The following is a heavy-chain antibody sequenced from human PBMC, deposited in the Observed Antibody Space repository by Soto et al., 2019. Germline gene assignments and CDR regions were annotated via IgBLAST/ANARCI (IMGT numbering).Heavy chain of an antibody. Sequence: ASVKVSCKASGYTFTSYGISWVRQAPGQGLEWMGWISAYNGNTNYAQKLQGRVTMTTDTSTSTAYMELRSLRSDDTAVYYCARENRFLEWLASYMDVWGKGTTVTVSS. V-gene: IGHV1-18*01. J-gene: IGHJ6*03. CDR1: GYTFTSYG. D-gene: IGHD3-3*01. CDR3: ARENRFLEWLASYMDV. CDR2: ISAYNGNT.